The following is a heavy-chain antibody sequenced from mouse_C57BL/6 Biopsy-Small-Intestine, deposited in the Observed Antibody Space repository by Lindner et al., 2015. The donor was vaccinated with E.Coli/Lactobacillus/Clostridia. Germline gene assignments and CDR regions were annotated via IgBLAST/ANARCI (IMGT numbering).Heavy chain of an antibody. Sequence: VQLQESGAELVRPGTSVKVSCKASRYAFTNYLIEWVKQRPGQGLEWIGVINPGSGVTNYNEKFKGKATLTADKSSSTAYMQFSSLTSEDSAVYFCARGGYLDYWGQGTTLTVSS. J-gene: IGHJ2*01. CDR1: RYAFTNYL. CDR3: ARGGYLDY. CDR2: INPGSGVT. V-gene: IGHV1-54*01.